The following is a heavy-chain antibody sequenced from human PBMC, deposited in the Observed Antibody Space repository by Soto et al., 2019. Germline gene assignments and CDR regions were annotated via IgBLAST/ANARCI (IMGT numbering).Heavy chain of an antibody. Sequence: SETLSLTCAVYGGSFSGYYWSWIRQPPGKGLEWIGEINHSGSTNYNPSLKSRVTISVDTSKNQFSLKLSPVTAADTAVYYCARGLGYYYGSGSLNWFDPWGQGTLVTVSS. CDR2: INHSGST. CDR1: GGSFSGYY. V-gene: IGHV4-34*01. D-gene: IGHD3-10*01. CDR3: ARGLGYYYGSGSLNWFDP. J-gene: IGHJ5*02.